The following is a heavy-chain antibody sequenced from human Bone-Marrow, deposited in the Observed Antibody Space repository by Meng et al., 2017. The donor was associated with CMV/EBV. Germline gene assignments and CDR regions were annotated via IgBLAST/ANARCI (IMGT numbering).Heavy chain of an antibody. CDR2: INHDGSSA. CDR3: ATTSNGFFDY. J-gene: IGHJ4*02. Sequence: GESLKISCAASGFTFSSYYMHWVRQSPGKGLVWVSRINHDGSSANYADSVKGRFTISRDNAKNMLYLQMNSLRAEDTAVYYCATTSNGFFDYWGQGALVTVSS. D-gene: IGHD2-8*01. CDR1: GFTFSSYY. V-gene: IGHV3-74*01.